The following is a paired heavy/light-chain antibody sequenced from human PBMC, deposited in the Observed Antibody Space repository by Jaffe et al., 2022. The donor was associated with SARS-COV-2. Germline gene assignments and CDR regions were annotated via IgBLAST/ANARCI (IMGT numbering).Light chain of an antibody. J-gene: IGLJ2*01. Sequence: QSVLTQPPSASGTPGQRVTISCSGSSSNIGSNTVNWYQQLPGTAPKLLIYSNNQRPSGVPDRFSGSKSGTSASLAISGLQSEDEADYYCAAWDDSLNGPGVVFGGGTKLTVL. V-gene: IGLV1-44*01. CDR2: SNN. CDR1: SSNIGSNT. CDR3: AAWDDSLNGPGVV.
Heavy chain of an antibody. D-gene: IGHD3-3*01. J-gene: IGHJ6*02. CDR1: GFTFSSYG. CDR2: IWYDGSNK. CDR3: AREGERFLEWLPYYYYYYGMDV. V-gene: IGHV3-33*01. Sequence: QVQLVESGGGVVQPGRSLRLSCAASGFTFSSYGMHWVRQAPGKGLEWVAVIWYDGSNKYYADSVKGRFTISRDNSKNTLYLQMNSLRAEDTAVYYCAREGERFLEWLPYYYYYYGMDVWGQGTTVTVSS.